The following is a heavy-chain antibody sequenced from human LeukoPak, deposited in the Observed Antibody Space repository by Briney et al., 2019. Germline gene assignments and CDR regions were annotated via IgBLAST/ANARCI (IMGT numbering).Heavy chain of an antibody. Sequence: SQTLSLTCAISGGSVSSNSAAWNWIRQSPSRGPEWLGRTYYRSKWYNDYAVSVKSRITINPDTSKNQFSLQLNSVTPEDTAVYYCARGGTAAAGPRLDYWGQGTLVTVSS. CDR1: GGSVSSNSAA. CDR2: TYYRSKWYN. V-gene: IGHV6-1*01. D-gene: IGHD6-13*01. J-gene: IGHJ4*02. CDR3: ARGGTAAAGPRLDY.